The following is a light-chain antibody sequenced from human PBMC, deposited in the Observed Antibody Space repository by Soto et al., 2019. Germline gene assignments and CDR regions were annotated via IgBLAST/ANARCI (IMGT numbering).Light chain of an antibody. CDR1: SSDVGEYNY. CDR3: SSYTSSSTRV. V-gene: IGLV2-14*01. CDR2: DVG. J-gene: IGLJ1*01. Sequence: SVLTQPASVSGSPGQLVTISCTGTSSDVGEYNYVSWYQQHPGKAPKLIIYDVGNWPSGVSNRFSGSKSGNTASLTISGLQAEDEADYYCSSYTSSSTRVFGTGTKVTV.